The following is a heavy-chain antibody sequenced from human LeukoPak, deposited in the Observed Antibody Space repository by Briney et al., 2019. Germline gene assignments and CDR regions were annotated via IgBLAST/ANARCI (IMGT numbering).Heavy chain of an antibody. D-gene: IGHD2-15*01. CDR1: GFTFSSYS. CDR3: ARRDIVVIVSASDY. V-gene: IGHV3-48*01. J-gene: IGHJ4*02. CDR2: IDTSSSTM. Sequence: GGSLRLSCAASGFTFSSYSMNWVRQAPGKGLEWVSYIDTSSSTMYYADSVKGRFTISRDNAKNSLFLQMNSLRAEDTAVYYCARRDIVVIVSASDYWGQGTLVTVSS.